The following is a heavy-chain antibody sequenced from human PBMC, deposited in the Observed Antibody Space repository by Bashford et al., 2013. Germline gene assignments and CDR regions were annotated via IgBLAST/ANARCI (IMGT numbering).Heavy chain of an antibody. D-gene: IGHD6-19*01. CDR1: GGTFTNYA. V-gene: IGHV1-69*06. J-gene: IGHJ4*02. Sequence: ASVKVSCKASGGTFTNYAISWVRQAPGQGLEWMGGVTPMSGTANYAQKFLDRVTITADKSKNQVSLKLSSVTVADTAVFYCARHLRGGWDWAFDYWGRGTLVTVSS. CDR2: VTPMSGTA. CDR3: ARHLRGGWDWAFDY.